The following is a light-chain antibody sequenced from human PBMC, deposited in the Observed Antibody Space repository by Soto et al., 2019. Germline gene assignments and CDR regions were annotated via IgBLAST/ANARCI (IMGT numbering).Light chain of an antibody. CDR3: QSYDSSLSGYV. J-gene: IGLJ1*01. V-gene: IGLV1-40*01. CDR1: SSNIGAGYD. CDR2: GNS. Sequence: QSVLTQPPSVSGAPGQRVTISCTGRSSNIGAGYDVHWYQQLPGTAPKLLIYGNSNRPSGVPDRFSGSKSGTSASLAITGLQVGDEADYYCQSYDSSLSGYVFGTGTKLTVL.